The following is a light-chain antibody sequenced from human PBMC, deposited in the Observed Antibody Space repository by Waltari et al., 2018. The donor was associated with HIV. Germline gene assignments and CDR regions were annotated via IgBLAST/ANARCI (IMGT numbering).Light chain of an antibody. CDR3: SSYGGSNNWL. J-gene: IGLJ2*01. CDR1: ISAVGGYNY. Sequence: QSALTQPPSASGSPGQSVTISCTGTISAVGGYNYVFWYQQHPGKAPNLIFYEVSKRPSVVPHLFSGSKSGNTASLTVSWLQAEDEADYYCSSYGGSNNWLFGGGTKLTVL. CDR2: EVS. V-gene: IGLV2-8*01.